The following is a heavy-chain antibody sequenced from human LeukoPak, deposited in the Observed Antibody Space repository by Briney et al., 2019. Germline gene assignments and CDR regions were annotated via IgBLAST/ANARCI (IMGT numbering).Heavy chain of an antibody. J-gene: IGHJ5*02. CDR3: AREADGDDASWFDP. CDR1: GGTFSSYA. D-gene: IGHD4-17*01. CDR2: IIPIFGTA. V-gene: IGHV1-69*01. Sequence: SVKVSCKASGGTFSSYAISWVRQAPGQGLEWMGGIIPIFGTANYAQKFQGRVTITADESTSTAYMELSSLRSEDTAVYYCAREADGDDASWFDPWGQGTLVTVSS.